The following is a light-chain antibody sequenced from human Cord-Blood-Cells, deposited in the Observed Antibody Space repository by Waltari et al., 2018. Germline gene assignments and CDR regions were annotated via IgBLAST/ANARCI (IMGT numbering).Light chain of an antibody. Sequence: EIVLTQSPATLSLSPGESATLSCRASQSVSSYLAWYQQKPGQAPRLLIYDASNRATGIPARFSGSGSGTDFTLTISSLEPEDFAVDYCQQRSNWLFTFGPGTKVDIK. J-gene: IGKJ3*01. CDR1: QSVSSY. CDR2: DAS. CDR3: QQRSNWLFT. V-gene: IGKV3-11*01.